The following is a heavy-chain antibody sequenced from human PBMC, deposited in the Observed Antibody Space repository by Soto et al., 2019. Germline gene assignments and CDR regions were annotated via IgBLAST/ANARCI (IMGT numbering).Heavy chain of an antibody. J-gene: IGHJ4*02. V-gene: IGHV4-31*03. CDR2: IYYSGST. CDR3: ARERGQLAREPYYYFDY. D-gene: IGHD6-6*01. CDR1: GGSISSGGYY. Sequence: SETLSLTCTVSGGSISSGGYYWSWIRQHPGKGLEWIGYIYYSGSTYYNPSLKSRVTISVDTSKNQFSLKLSSVTAADTAVYYCARERGQLAREPYYYFDYWGQGTLVTVSS.